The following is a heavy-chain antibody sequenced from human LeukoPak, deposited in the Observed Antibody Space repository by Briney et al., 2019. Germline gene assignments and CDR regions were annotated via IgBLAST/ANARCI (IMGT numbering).Heavy chain of an antibody. V-gene: IGHV3-30*02. CDR3: AKDRSLSIDY. CDR2: IRYDGSNK. CDR1: GFTFSSYG. Sequence: GGSLRLSCAASGFTFSSYGMHWVRQAPGKGLEWVAFIRYDGSNKYYADSVKGRFTISRDNSKNTLYLQINSLRAEDTAVYYCAKDRSLSIDYWGQGTLVTVSS. J-gene: IGHJ4*02.